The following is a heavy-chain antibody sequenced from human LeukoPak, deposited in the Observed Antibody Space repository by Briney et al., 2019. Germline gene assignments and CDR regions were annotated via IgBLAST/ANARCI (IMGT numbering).Heavy chain of an antibody. J-gene: IGHJ4*02. D-gene: IGHD6-13*01. V-gene: IGHV4-34*01. CDR1: GGSFSGYY. CDR2: INHSGST. Sequence: SETLSLTCAVYGGSFSGYYWSWIRQPPGKGLEWIGEINHSGSTNYNPSLKSRVTISVDTSKNQFSLKLSSVTAADTSVYYCVRLRLDLQLVTDYWGQGTLVTVSS. CDR3: VRLRLDLQLVTDY.